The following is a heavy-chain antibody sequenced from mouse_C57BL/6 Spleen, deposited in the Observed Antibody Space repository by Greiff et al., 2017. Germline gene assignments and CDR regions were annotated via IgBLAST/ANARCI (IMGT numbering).Heavy chain of an antibody. J-gene: IGHJ4*01. CDR3: AREGTGYYYAMDY. D-gene: IGHD4-1*01. V-gene: IGHV1-22*01. Sequence: EVKLVESGPELVKPGASVKMSCKASGYTFTDYNMHWVKQSHGKSLEWIGYINPNNGGTSYNQKFKGKATLTVNKSSSTAYMELRSLTSEDSAVYYCAREGTGYYYAMDYWGQGTSVTVSS. CDR2: INPNNGGT. CDR1: GYTFTDYN.